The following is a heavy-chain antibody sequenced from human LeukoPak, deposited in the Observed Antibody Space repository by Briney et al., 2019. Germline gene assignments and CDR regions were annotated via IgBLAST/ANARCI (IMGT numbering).Heavy chain of an antibody. J-gene: IGHJ5*02. V-gene: IGHV3-23*01. CDR2: ISNDGGGT. Sequence: GGSLRLSCAASGFIFNNFGLIWVRQAPGKGLEWVSAISNDGGGTNYADFVKGRFTISRDNSKNTLFLQMNSLRAEDTALYYCAKGSSGYFVDLWGQGTLVTVS. CDR3: AKGSSGYFVDL. D-gene: IGHD3-22*01. CDR1: GFIFNNFG.